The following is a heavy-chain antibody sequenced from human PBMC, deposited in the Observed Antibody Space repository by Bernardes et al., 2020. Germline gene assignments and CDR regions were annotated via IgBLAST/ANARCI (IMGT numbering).Heavy chain of an antibody. CDR1: GFTFTLYS. Sequence: GSLRLSCAASGFTFTLYSMNWVRQAPGKGLEWVSSISSGSSYIYYADSVKGRFTISRDNAKNSLYLHMNSLRAEDTAVYYCARDFPGAAAGIGGAFDIWGQGTMVTVSS. CDR3: ARDFPGAAAGIGGAFDI. D-gene: IGHD6-13*01. CDR2: ISSGSSYI. V-gene: IGHV3-21*01. J-gene: IGHJ3*02.